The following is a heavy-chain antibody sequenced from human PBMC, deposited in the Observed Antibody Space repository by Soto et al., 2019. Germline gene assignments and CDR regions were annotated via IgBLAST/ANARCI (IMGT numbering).Heavy chain of an antibody. CDR1: GFTFSNFG. CDR2: ISYDGSNR. J-gene: IGHJ6*02. V-gene: IGHV3-30*18. CDR3: AKDVYSRYDQRGDYYGMDV. D-gene: IGHD5-12*01. Sequence: QVQLVESGGGVVQPGRSLRLSCAASGFTFSNFGIHCVRQAPGKGLEWVAVISYDGSNRYYGDSVKGRFTISRDNSKNTLYLQMNSLRAEDTAVYYWAKDVYSRYDQRGDYYGMDVWGQGTTVTVSS.